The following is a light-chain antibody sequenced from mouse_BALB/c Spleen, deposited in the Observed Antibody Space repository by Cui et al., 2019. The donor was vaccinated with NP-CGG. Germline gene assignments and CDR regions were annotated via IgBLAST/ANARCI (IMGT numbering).Light chain of an antibody. Sequence: QAVVTQESALITSPGETVTLTCRSSTGPVTTSNYANWVQEKPDHLFTGLIGGTNNRAPGVPARFSGSLIGDKAALIITGAQTEDEAIYFCALWYSNHWVFGGGTKLTVL. V-gene: IGLV1*01. CDR1: TGPVTTSNY. CDR2: GTN. J-gene: IGLJ1*01. CDR3: ALWYSNHWV.